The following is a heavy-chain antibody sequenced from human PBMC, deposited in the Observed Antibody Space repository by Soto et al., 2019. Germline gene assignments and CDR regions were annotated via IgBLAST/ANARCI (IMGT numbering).Heavy chain of an antibody. CDR2: IKQDGTEK. J-gene: IGHJ3*02. D-gene: IGHD5-18*01. V-gene: IGHV3-7*01. CDR1: GFTFSRYW. CDR3: ARGDTPMITGTDSFDI. Sequence: GSLRLSCAASGFTFSRYWMNWVRQAPGKGLEWVANIKQDGTEKNYVDSVKGRFTISRDNARNSLYLQMDSLRAEDTAVYFCARGDTPMITGTDSFDIWGQGAMVTVSS.